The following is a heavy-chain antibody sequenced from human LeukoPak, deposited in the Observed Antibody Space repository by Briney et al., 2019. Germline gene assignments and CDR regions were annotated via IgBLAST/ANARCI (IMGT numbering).Heavy chain of an antibody. CDR1: EFSFSSYG. D-gene: IGHD3-16*01. J-gene: IGHJ6*04. CDR3: AKNMAPFGGFMDV. CDR2: ISGSGGST. V-gene: IGHV3-23*01. Sequence: GGTLRLSCAASEFSFSSYGMSWVRQAPGKGLDWVSSISGSGGSTSYADSVKGRFTISRDNSKNTLDLQMNSLRAEDTAVYYCAKNMAPFGGFMDVWGKGTTVTISS.